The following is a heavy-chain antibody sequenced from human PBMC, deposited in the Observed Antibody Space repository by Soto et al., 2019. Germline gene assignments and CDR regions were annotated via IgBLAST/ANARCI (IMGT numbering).Heavy chain of an antibody. V-gene: IGHV3-30-3*01. CDR3: ASPVGDFDHYFDY. D-gene: IGHD4-17*01. J-gene: IGHJ4*02. CDR1: GFTLSDFA. CDR2: ISYDGSKK. Sequence: QVQLVESGGGVVQPGKSLRLSCAASGFTLSDFAMHWVRQAPGKGLEWVAVISYDGSKKYFADSVKGRFTISRDNSNNTLYLQMTILRPDDAAVYRCASPVGDFDHYFDYWGPGTRVTVSS.